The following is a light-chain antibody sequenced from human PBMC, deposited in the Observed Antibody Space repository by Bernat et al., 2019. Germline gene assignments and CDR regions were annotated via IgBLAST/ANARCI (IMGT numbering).Light chain of an antibody. CDR3: SSYTGSSTLYV. J-gene: IGLJ1*01. V-gene: IGLV2-14*03. CDR1: TSDIGGYNY. Sequence: QSALTQPASVSGSPGQSITISCTGTTSDIGGYNYVSWYQAHPGKAPKLMIHDVSNRPSGVSNRFSGSKSGNTASLTISGLQAEDEADYYCSSYTGSSTLYVFGTGTKVTVL. CDR2: DVS.